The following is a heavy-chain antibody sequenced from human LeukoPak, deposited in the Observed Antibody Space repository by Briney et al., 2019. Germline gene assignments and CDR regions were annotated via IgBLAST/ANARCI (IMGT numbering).Heavy chain of an antibody. V-gene: IGHV3-13*01. CDR1: GFTFSSYD. CDR2: IGTAGDT. J-gene: IGHJ4*02. D-gene: IGHD2-15*01. CDR3: ARGGSGGSYPADY. Sequence: GGSLRLSCAASGFTFSSYDMHWVRQATGKGLEWVSAIGTAGDTYYPGSVKGRFTISRENAKNSLYLQMNSLRAEDTAAYYCARGGSGGSYPADYWGQGTLVTVSS.